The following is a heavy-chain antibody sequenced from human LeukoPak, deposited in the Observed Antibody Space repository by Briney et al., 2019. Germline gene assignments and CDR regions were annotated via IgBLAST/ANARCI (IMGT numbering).Heavy chain of an antibody. J-gene: IGHJ6*02. Sequence: GRSLRLSCAASGFTFSSNPMHWVRQAPGKGLEWVAVTSHDENNKYYADSVKGRFTISRDNSKNTLYLQMNSLRTEDTAVYYCARELSSYGHYYGMDVWGQGTTVTVSS. CDR3: ARELSSYGHYYGMDV. CDR2: TSHDENNK. CDR1: GFTFSSNP. V-gene: IGHV3-30-3*01. D-gene: IGHD5-18*01.